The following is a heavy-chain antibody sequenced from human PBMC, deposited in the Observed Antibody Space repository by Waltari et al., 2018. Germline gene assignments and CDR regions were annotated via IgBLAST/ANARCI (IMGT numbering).Heavy chain of an antibody. CDR2: MHHSGPT. D-gene: IGHD6-25*01. CDR3: ARRVSTGWQYNYFDY. CDR1: NFYISNGYY. J-gene: IGHJ4*02. V-gene: IGHV4-38-2*01. Sequence: QVQLQESGPGLVKPSETLSLTCAVSNFYISNGYYWGWIRQPPGQGLEWIGCMHHSGPTYYNPSLKSRVTTSVDTSKNQFSLKLSSVTAADTAVYYCARRVSTGWQYNYFDYWGQGTPVTVSS.